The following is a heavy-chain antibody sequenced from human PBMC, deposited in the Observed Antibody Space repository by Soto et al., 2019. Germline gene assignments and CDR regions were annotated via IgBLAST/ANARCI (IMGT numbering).Heavy chain of an antibody. CDR1: GYIFNRYV. J-gene: IGHJ4*02. CDR3: ARGRGWYDY. CDR2: IDAGNGKT. V-gene: IGHV1-3*01. D-gene: IGHD6-19*01. Sequence: QVQLVQSGAEVKKPGASVKVSCKASGYIFNRYVMNWVRQAPGQRPEWMGWIDAGNGKTKYSEKFQGRVTITRDTSASTAYMELTTLRSEDTAVYYCARGRGWYDYWGQGTQVIVS.